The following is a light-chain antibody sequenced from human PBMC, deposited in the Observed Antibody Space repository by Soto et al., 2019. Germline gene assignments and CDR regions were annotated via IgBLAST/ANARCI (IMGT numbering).Light chain of an antibody. J-gene: IGKJ1*01. CDR2: AAS. CDR3: QQSYTTIWT. Sequence: DIQMTQSPSSLSASVGDRVTITCRASQSISSYLNWYQQKPGKAPKLLIYAASSLQSGVPSRFSGNGSGTDFTLTISSLQPEDFATYYCQQSYTTIWTFGQGTNVDIK. V-gene: IGKV1-39*01. CDR1: QSISSY.